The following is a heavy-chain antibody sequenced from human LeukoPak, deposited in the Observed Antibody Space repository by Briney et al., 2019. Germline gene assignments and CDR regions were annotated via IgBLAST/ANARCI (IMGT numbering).Heavy chain of an antibody. D-gene: IGHD1-26*01. CDR1: GYSFTSYW. J-gene: IGHJ4*01. Sequence: GESLKISCKGSGYSFTSYWIGGVRQMPGKGLEWMGIIYPGDSDTRYSPSFQGQVTISADKSISTAYLQWSSLKASDTAMYYCASVVGATRTAYFDYWGQEPWSPSPQ. V-gene: IGHV5-51*01. CDR3: ASVVGATRTAYFDY. CDR2: IYPGDSDT.